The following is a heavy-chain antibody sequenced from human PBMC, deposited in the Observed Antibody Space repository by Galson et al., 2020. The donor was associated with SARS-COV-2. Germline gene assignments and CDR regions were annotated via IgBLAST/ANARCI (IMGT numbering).Heavy chain of an antibody. CDR3: ARDSMAYYYDSSGYYYERVFDY. Sequence: GESLKISCAASGFTFSSYWMSWVRQAPGKGLEWVANIKQDGSEKYYVDSVKGRFTISRDNAKNSLYLQMNSLRAEDTAVYYCARDSMAYYYDSSGYYYERVFDYWGQGTLVTVSS. CDR1: GFTFSSYW. V-gene: IGHV3-7*01. J-gene: IGHJ4*02. CDR2: IKQDGSEK. D-gene: IGHD3-22*01.